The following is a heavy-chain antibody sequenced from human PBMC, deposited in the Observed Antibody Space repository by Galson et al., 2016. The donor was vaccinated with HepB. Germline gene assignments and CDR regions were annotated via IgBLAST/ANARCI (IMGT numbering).Heavy chain of an antibody. J-gene: IGHJ3*02. CDR2: INYIGTT. CDR3: VHLGDNWNDRPEYSFDT. Sequence: ETLSLTCSVSRGFDGYVSYFWGWVRQTPGKGLEWIANINYIGTTHYNPSLKSRLTMSADRSKSQFSLKLTSVTVADTGVYYCVHLGDNWNDRPEYSFDTWGQGTRVTVSS. CDR1: RGFDGYVSYF. D-gene: IGHD1-1*01. V-gene: IGHV4-39*01.